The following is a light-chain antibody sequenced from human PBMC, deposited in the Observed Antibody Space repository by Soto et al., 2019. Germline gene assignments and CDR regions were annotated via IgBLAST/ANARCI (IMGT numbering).Light chain of an antibody. V-gene: IGKV3-15*01. CDR1: QSLRNN. J-gene: IGKJ4*01. CDR2: HAS. CDR3: QQYNDWPQLT. Sequence: VMTQSPATLSLSPGQRATLSCRASQSLRNNLAWYQQKPGQAPRLLIYHASIRATAIPDRFSASDSGTEFTLTISRLQSEDFAVYFCQQYNDWPQLTFGGGTRVEI.